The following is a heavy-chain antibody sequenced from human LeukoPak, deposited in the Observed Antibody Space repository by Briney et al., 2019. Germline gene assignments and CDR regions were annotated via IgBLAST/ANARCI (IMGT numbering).Heavy chain of an antibody. D-gene: IGHD1-14*01. CDR1: GFTFSSYS. CDR2: ISSSSSTI. CDR3: ARAPSNRRFDY. J-gene: IGHJ4*02. V-gene: IGHV3-48*01. Sequence: GGSLRLSCAASGFTFSSYSMNWVRQAPGKGLEWVSYISSSSSTIYYADSVEGRFTISRDNAKNSLFLQMNSLRAEDTAVYYCARAPSNRRFDYWGQGTLVTVSS.